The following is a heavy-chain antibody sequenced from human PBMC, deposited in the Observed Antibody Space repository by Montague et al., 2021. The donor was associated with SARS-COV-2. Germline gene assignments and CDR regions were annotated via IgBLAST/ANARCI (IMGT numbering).Heavy chain of an antibody. V-gene: IGHV3-49*04. CDR3: TRNTGGNSRGAGS. Sequence: SLRLSCAASGFAFGDYALSWVRQAPGKGLEWLGLIKSKAYGETTEYAASVRGRFTISRDDSKNAAYLQMHSLTTEDTAFYYCTRNTGGNSRGAGSWGQGTLVTVSS. CDR2: IKSKAYGETT. J-gene: IGHJ5*02. D-gene: IGHD4-23*01. CDR1: GFAFGDYA.